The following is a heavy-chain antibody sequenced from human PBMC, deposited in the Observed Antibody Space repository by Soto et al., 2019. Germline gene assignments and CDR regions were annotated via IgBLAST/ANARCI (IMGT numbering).Heavy chain of an antibody. D-gene: IGHD1-26*01. V-gene: IGHV4-31*03. CDR2: IYYSGST. Sequence: QVQLQESGPGLVKPSQTLSLTCTVSGGSISSGGYYWSWIRQHPGKGLEWIGYIYYSGSTYYNPSLNSRVTISVDTSKNQFSLNLSSVTAADTAVYYCARSPTRPQWELSGWGQGTLVTVSS. CDR3: ARSPTRPQWELSG. CDR1: GGSISSGGYY. J-gene: IGHJ4*02.